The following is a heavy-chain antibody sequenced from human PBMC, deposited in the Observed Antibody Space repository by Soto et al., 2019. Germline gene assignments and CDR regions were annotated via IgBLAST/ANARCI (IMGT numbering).Heavy chain of an antibody. CDR2: IDPSDSQT. CDR1: GYSFAGYW. Sequence: PGESLKISCKGSGYSFAGYWITWVRQKPGRGLEWMGRIDPSDSQTYYSPSFRGHVTISATKSITTVFLQWSSLRASDTAMYYCARQIYDSDTGPNFQYYFDSWGQGTPVTVSS. V-gene: IGHV5-10-1*01. J-gene: IGHJ4*02. CDR3: ARQIYDSDTGPNFQYYFDS. D-gene: IGHD3-22*01.